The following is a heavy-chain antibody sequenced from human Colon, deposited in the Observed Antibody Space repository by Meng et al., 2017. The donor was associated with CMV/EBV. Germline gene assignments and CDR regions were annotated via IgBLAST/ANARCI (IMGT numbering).Heavy chain of an antibody. CDR1: GFDFSTYT. CDR2: ISSSSTYI. Sequence: GGSLRLSCAASGFDFSTYTMNWVRQAPGRGLEWVSAISSSSTYIYYADSVKGRFTISRDNAKNSLYLQMNSLRADDTAVYYCASFKDQQVGGLYWYFDLWGRGTLVTVSS. D-gene: IGHD6-13*01. V-gene: IGHV3-21*01. J-gene: IGHJ2*01. CDR3: ASFKDQQVGGLYWYFDL.